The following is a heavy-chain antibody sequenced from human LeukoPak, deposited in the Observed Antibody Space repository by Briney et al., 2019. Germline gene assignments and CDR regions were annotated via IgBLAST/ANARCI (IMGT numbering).Heavy chain of an antibody. CDR1: GDSISGTNW. Sequence: PSETLSLTCAVSGDSISGTNWWSWVRQSPGKGLEWIGEMYHTGSTNYNPSLKSRVTISVDTSKNQFSLKLTSVTAADTAVYYCARGGSYYDYWGQGTLVTVSS. CDR3: ARGGSYYDY. V-gene: IGHV4-4*02. CDR2: MYHTGST. J-gene: IGHJ4*02. D-gene: IGHD1-26*01.